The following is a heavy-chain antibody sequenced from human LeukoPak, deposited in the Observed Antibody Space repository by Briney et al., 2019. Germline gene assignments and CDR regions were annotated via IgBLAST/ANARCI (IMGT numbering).Heavy chain of an antibody. CDR3: ARGSSTAATITY. Sequence: PSETLSLTCTVSGGSISSYYWSWIRQPPGKGLEWIGYIFYSGSTNYNPSLRSRVTISVDTSKNQFSLKLSSVTAADTAVYYCARGSSTAATITYWGQGTLVTVSS. D-gene: IGHD5-12*01. CDR2: IFYSGST. CDR1: GGSISSYY. V-gene: IGHV4-59*08. J-gene: IGHJ4*02.